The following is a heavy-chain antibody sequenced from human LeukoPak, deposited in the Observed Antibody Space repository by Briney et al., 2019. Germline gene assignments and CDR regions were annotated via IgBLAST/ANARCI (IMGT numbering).Heavy chain of an antibody. CDR1: GFTFSSYG. D-gene: IGHD1-26*01. J-gene: IGHJ4*02. CDR2: ISYDGSNK. V-gene: IGHV3-30*18. Sequence: PGRSLRLSCAASGFTFSSYGMHWVRQAPGKGLEWVAVISYDGSNKYYADSVKGRFTISRDNSKNTLYLQMNSLRAEDTAVYYCAKPEGERWELLRGPDYWGQGTLVTVSS. CDR3: AKPEGERWELLRGPDY.